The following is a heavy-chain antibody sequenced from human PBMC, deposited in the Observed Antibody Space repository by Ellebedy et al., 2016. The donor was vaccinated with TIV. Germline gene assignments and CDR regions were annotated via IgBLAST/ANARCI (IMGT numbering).Heavy chain of an antibody. D-gene: IGHD4-17*01. CDR1: GFTFSSYW. Sequence: GGSLRLSCAASGFTFSSYWMHWVRQAPGKGLEWVANIKQDGSEKYYVDSVKGRFTISRDNSKNTLSLQMNSLRAEDTAVYYCASHDYGDHSPFDYWGQGALVSVSS. CDR2: IKQDGSEK. J-gene: IGHJ4*02. V-gene: IGHV3-7*03. CDR3: ASHDYGDHSPFDY.